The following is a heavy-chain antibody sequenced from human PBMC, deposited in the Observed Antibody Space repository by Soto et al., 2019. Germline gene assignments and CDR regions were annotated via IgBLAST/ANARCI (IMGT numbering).Heavy chain of an antibody. CDR3: ARYYYDSSGYYYGGYYFDY. D-gene: IGHD3-22*01. V-gene: IGHV4-30-4*01. Sequence: PSETLSLTCTVSGGSISSGDYYWSWIRQPPGKGLEWIGYIYYSGSTYYNPSLKSRVTISVDTSKNQFSLKLSSVTAADTAVYYCARYYYDSSGYYYGGYYFDYWGKGTLVTVSS. CDR1: GGSISSGDYY. J-gene: IGHJ4*02. CDR2: IYYSGST.